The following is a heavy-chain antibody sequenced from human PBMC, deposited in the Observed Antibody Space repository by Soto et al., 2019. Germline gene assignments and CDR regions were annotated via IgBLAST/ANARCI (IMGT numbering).Heavy chain of an antibody. CDR3: ATVPPRFSSSWYLSVPQRPYYYYGMDV. D-gene: IGHD6-13*01. CDR2: FDPEDGET. J-gene: IGHJ6*02. Sequence: ASVKVSCKVSGYTLTEVSMHWVRQAPGKGLEWMGGFDPEDGETIYAQKIQGRVTMTEDTSTDTAYMEMSSLRSEDTVVYYCATVPPRFSSSWYLSVPQRPYYYYGMDVWGQGTTVTVSS. CDR1: GYTLTEVS. V-gene: IGHV1-24*01.